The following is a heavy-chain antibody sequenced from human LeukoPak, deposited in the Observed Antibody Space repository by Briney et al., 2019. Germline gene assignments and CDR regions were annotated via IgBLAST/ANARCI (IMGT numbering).Heavy chain of an antibody. V-gene: IGHV3-7*01. CDR3: ARTPSPGPQFYSFDS. Sequence: GGSLRLSCAASGFTLRSYWMSWVRQAPGRGLEWVANIKDDGSEKYYVDSVKGRFTISRDNAKNSLYLQMNSLRAEDTAVYYRARTPSPGPQFYSFDSWGPGTLVIVSS. D-gene: IGHD5-24*01. J-gene: IGHJ4*02. CDR1: GFTLRSYW. CDR2: IKDDGSEK.